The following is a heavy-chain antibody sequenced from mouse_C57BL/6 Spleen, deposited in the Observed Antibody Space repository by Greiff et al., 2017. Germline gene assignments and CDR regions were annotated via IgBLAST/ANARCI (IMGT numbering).Heavy chain of an antibody. CDR3: ARANLYWYFDV. D-gene: IGHD4-1*01. CDR1: GFTFSDYY. Sequence: EVKLMESGGGLVQPGGSLKLSCAASGFTFSDYYMYWVRQTPEKRLEWVAYISNGGGSTYYPDTVKGRFTISRDNAKNTLYLQMSRLKSEDTAMYYCARANLYWYFDVWGTGTTVTVSS. J-gene: IGHJ1*03. CDR2: ISNGGGST. V-gene: IGHV5-12*01.